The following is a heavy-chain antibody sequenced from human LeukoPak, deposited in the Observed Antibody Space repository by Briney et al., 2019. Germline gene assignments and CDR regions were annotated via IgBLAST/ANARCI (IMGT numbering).Heavy chain of an antibody. V-gene: IGHV3-48*03. CDR1: GFTFSSYE. J-gene: IGHJ5*02. D-gene: IGHD3-10*02. Sequence: GGSLRLSCAASGFTFSSYEMNWVRQAPGKGLEWVSKISNSGTSTYYADSVKGRFTISRDNAKNSLYLEINSLRAEDTAVYYCARMLGDGWFDPWGQGTPVTVSS. CDR2: ISNSGTST. CDR3: ARMLGDGWFDP.